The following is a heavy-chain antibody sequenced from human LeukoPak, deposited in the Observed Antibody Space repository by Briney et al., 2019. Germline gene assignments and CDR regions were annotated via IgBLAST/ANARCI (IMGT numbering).Heavy chain of an antibody. CDR3: ARGVAITWIGSYSSGWNDAFDI. Sequence: PGGSLRLSCAASGFSFSTYAIHWVRQAPGKGLEYVSAISTDGGRTYYGNSVKGRFTISRDNSKNTVYLQMDSLRAEDMAVYYCARGVAITWIGSYSSGWNDAFDIWGQGIMVTVS. D-gene: IGHD6-19*01. CDR1: GFSFSTYA. J-gene: IGHJ3*02. V-gene: IGHV3-64*01. CDR2: ISTDGGRT.